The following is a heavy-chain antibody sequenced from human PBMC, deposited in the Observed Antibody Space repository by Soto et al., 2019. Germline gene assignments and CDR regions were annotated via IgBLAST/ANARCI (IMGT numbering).Heavy chain of an antibody. CDR2: ISAYNGNT. D-gene: IGHD6-6*01. CDR3: ARDLGMSSSSSPYYYYGMDV. J-gene: IGHJ6*02. Sequence: QVQLVQSGAEVKKPGASVKVSCKASGYTFTSYGIIWVRQAPGQGLEWMGWISAYNGNTNYAKKLQGRVTMTTDTSTSRAYMELRSLRSDDTAVYYCARDLGMSSSSSPYYYYGMDVWGQGTTVTVSS. V-gene: IGHV1-18*01. CDR1: GYTFTSYG.